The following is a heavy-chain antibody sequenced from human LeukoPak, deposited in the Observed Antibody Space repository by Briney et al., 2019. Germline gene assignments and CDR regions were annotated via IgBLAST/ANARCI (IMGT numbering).Heavy chain of an antibody. D-gene: IGHD3-10*01. Sequence: SETLPLTCTVSSDSISSSSYYWGWTRQPPGKGLEWIGSIYYSGSTYYNPSLKSRVTISVDTSKNQFSLQLSSVTAADTAVYYCARKYYYSSGSYYNFWGQGTLVTVSS. CDR2: IYYSGST. CDR3: ARKYYYSSGSYYNF. CDR1: SDSISSSSYY. V-gene: IGHV4-39*01. J-gene: IGHJ4*02.